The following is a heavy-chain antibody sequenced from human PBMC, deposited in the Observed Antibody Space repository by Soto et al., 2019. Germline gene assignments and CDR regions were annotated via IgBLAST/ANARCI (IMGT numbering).Heavy chain of an antibody. Sequence: PSETLSLTCAVYGGSFSGYYLSWIRQPPGKGLEWIGEINHSGSTNYNPSLKSRVTISVDTSKNQFSLKLSSVTAADTAVYYCARGPLSITIFGVARTSDYYYGMDVWGQGTTVTVSS. D-gene: IGHD3-3*01. CDR2: INHSGST. V-gene: IGHV4-34*01. J-gene: IGHJ6*02. CDR3: ARGPLSITIFGVARTSDYYYGMDV. CDR1: GGSFSGYY.